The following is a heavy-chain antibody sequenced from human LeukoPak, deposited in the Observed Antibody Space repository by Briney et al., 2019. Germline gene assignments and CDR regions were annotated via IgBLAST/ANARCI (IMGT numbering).Heavy chain of an antibody. Sequence: SETLSLTCAVYGGSFSGHYWSWIRQPPGKGLEWIGYIYYSGSTNYNPSLKSRVTISVDTSKNQFSLKLSSVTAADTAVYYCARHDGSGSYFDYWGQGTLVTVSS. J-gene: IGHJ4*02. V-gene: IGHV4-59*08. CDR2: IYYSGST. CDR1: GGSFSGHY. D-gene: IGHD3-10*01. CDR3: ARHDGSGSYFDY.